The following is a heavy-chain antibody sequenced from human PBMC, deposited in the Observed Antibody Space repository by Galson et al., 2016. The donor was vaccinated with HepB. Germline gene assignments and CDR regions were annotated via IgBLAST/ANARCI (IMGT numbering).Heavy chain of an antibody. CDR1: GFTFDDSA. V-gene: IGHV3-9*01. CDR3: AKDRGYTSSSLWFDP. D-gene: IGHD6-6*01. J-gene: IGHJ5*02. Sequence: SLRLSCAASGFTFDDSAMHWVRQAPGKGLEWVSGISWNSGRIGYADSVKGRFTISRDNAKNSLYLQMNSLRAEDAALYYCAKDRGYTSSSLWFDPWGQGTLVTVSS. CDR2: ISWNSGRI.